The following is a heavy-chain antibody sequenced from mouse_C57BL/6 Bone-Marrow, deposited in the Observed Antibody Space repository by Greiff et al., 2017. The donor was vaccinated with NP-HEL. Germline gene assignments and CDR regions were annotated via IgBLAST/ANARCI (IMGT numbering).Heavy chain of an antibody. CDR1: GYTFTDYY. Sequence: QVQLQQSGAELVRPGASVKLSCKASGYTFTDYYINWVKQRPGQGLEWIARIYPGSGNTYYNEKFKGKATLTAEKSSSTAYMQLSSLTSEDSAVYFCARDWGLRRKDYYAMDYWGQGTSVTVSS. V-gene: IGHV1-76*01. D-gene: IGHD2-4*01. CDR2: IYPGSGNT. J-gene: IGHJ4*01. CDR3: ARDWGLRRKDYYAMDY.